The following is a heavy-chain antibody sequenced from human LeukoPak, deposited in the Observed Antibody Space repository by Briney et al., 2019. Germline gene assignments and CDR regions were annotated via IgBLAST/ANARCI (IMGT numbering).Heavy chain of an antibody. CDR2: ITWDGDTT. V-gene: IGHV3-43*01. CDR1: GFTFNDYK. D-gene: IGHD3-10*01. Sequence: GGSLRLSCAASGFTFNDYKMHWVRQAPGKGLERISLITWDGDTTHYADPVKGRFTISRDNSKNSLYLQMNSLRTEDTALYYCVKGGYGSRFDSWGQGTLVTVSS. CDR3: VKGGYGSRFDS. J-gene: IGHJ4*02.